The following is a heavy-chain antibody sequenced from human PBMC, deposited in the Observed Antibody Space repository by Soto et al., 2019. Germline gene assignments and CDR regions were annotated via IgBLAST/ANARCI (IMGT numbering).Heavy chain of an antibody. CDR2: IIPIFGTA. CDR3: AGGDAYSYGYGYYYYGMDV. CDR1: GGTFSSYA. J-gene: IGHJ6*02. D-gene: IGHD5-18*01. V-gene: IGHV1-69*13. Sequence: SVKVSCKASGGTFSSYAISWVRQAPGQGLEWMGGIIPIFGTANYAQKFQGRVTITADESTSTAYMELSSLRSEDTAVYYCAGGDAYSYGYGYYYYGMDVWGQGTTVTVSS.